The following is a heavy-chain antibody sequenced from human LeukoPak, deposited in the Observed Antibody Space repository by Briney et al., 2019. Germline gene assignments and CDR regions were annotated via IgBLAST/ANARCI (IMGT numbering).Heavy chain of an antibody. D-gene: IGHD6-19*01. J-gene: IGHJ4*02. CDR1: GFTFDDYA. CDR3: ARGFQWLVRRYFDY. CDR2: ISWDGGST. V-gene: IGHV3-43D*03. Sequence: GGSLRLSCAASGFTFDDYAMHWVRQAPGKGLEWVSLISWDGGSTYYADSVKGRFTISRDNSKNSLYLQMNSLRPEDTAVYYCARGFQWLVRRYFDYWGQGTLVTVSS.